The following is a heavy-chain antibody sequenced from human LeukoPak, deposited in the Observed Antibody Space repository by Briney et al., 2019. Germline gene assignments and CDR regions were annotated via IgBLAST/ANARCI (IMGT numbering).Heavy chain of an antibody. Sequence: GASVKVSCKASGYTFTSYGISWVRQAPGQGLEWMGWISAYNGNTNYAQKLQGRVTMTTDTSTSTAYMELRSLRSDDTAVYYCARDRVRVEMATITDYWGQGTLVTVSS. J-gene: IGHJ4*02. D-gene: IGHD5-24*01. CDR3: ARDRVRVEMATITDY. V-gene: IGHV1-18*01. CDR1: GYTFTSYG. CDR2: ISAYNGNT.